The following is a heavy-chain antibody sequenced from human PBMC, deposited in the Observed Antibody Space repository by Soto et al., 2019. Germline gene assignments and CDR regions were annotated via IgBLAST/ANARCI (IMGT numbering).Heavy chain of an antibody. CDR3: TTDPKDYGDYSYYYYGMDV. D-gene: IGHD4-17*01. V-gene: IGHV3-15*07. J-gene: IGHJ6*02. CDR1: GFTFSNAW. CDR2: IKSKTDGGTT. Sequence: GGPLRLSCAASGFTFSNAWMNWVRQAPGKGLEWVGRIKSKTDGGTTDYAAPVKGRFTISRDDSKNTLYLQMNSLKTEDTAVYYCTTDPKDYGDYSYYYYGMDVWGQGTTVTVSS.